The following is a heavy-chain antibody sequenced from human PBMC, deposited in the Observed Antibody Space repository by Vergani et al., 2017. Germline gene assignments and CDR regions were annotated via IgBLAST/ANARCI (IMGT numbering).Heavy chain of an antibody. CDR2: ISPGDSDT. CDR3: ARSNAPNDYGTNDYYFVGAVDI. J-gene: IGHJ3*02. V-gene: IGHV5-51*03. Sequence: EVQLVQSGAEVKKPGESLKISCKGSGYSFPTYWIGWVRQMPGKGLEWMGIISPGDSDTRYSPAFQGQVTISADKSISTAYLQWSSLKASDTAMYYCARSNAPNDYGTNDYYFVGAVDIWGRGTMVTVSS. D-gene: IGHD3-22*01. CDR1: GYSFPTYW.